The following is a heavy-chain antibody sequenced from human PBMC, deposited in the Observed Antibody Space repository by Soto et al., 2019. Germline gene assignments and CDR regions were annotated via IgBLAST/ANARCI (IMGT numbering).Heavy chain of an antibody. CDR2: IHWNSANI. Sequence: PGGSLRLSCAASGFTFSRYWMHWVRQAPGKGLEWVSGIHWNSANIAYADSLGGRFTISRDNARNSLYLQMDRLRPEDTALYYCAKGLPVFYYGVDVWGRGTTVTVS. CDR3: AKGLPVFYYGVDV. V-gene: IGHV3-9*01. D-gene: IGHD2-21*02. J-gene: IGHJ6*02. CDR1: GFTFSRYW.